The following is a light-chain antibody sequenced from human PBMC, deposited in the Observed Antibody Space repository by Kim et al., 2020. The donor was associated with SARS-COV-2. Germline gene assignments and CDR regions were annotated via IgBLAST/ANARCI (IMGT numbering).Light chain of an antibody. CDR2: AAS. J-gene: IGKJ4*01. CDR3: LQLNRHIALS. V-gene: IGKV1-9*01. CDR1: QGISSY. Sequence: IQLTQSPSSLSASVGDRVTITCRASQGISSYLAWYQQKPGKAPKLLIYAASTLQSGVPSRFSGSGSGTDFTLTISSLQPEDFATYYCLQLNRHIALSFGGGTRVEI.